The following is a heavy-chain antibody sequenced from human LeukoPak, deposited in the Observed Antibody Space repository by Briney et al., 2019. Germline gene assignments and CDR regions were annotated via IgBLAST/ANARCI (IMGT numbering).Heavy chain of an antibody. J-gene: IGHJ5*02. CDR3: ARVGCTGGSCYGWFDP. CDR2: ISPNSGAT. D-gene: IGHD2-15*01. Sequence: ASVKVSCKASGYTFTDYYMHWVRQAPGQGLEWMGWISPNSGATNSAQKFQGRVTMTRDTSITTAYMELSRLRSEDTAVYYCARVGCTGGSCYGWFDPRGQGTLVTVSS. V-gene: IGHV1-2*02. CDR1: GYTFTDYY.